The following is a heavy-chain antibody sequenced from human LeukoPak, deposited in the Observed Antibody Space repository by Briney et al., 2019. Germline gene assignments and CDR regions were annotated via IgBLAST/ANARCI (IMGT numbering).Heavy chain of an antibody. D-gene: IGHD3-22*01. J-gene: IGHJ4*02. CDR3: ARVLGPYYDSSGPGEYFDY. V-gene: IGHV4-4*07. Sequence: PSETLSLTCTVSGGSISSYYWSWIRQPAGKGLEWIGRIYTGGSTNYNPSLKSRVTMSVDTSKNQFSLKLSSVTAADTAVYYCARVLGPYYDSSGPGEYFDYWGQGTLVTVSS. CDR1: GGSISSYY. CDR2: IYTGGST.